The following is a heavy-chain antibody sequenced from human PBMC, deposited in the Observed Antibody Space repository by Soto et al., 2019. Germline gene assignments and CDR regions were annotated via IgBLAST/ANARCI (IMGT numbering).Heavy chain of an antibody. D-gene: IGHD1-20*01. V-gene: IGHV1-2*02. CDR2: ISPRTGDT. Sequence: QVQLVQSGAEVKKPGASVKVSCQASGYTFTNYYLHWVRQAPGQGLEWMGWISPRTGDTKYAQTFQGRVTLTRDTSITTAYMELSSLRSDDTAIYYCARDTGIETITDWYFTFWGRGTLVTVSS. J-gene: IGHJ2*01. CDR1: GYTFTNYY. CDR3: ARDTGIETITDWYFTF.